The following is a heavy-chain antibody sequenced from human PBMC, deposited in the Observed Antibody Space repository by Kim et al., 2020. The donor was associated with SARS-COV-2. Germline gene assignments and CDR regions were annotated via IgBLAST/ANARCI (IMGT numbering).Heavy chain of an antibody. CDR2: INYSGST. CDR1: GGSISSSSYS. J-gene: IGHJ5*02. Sequence: SETLSLTCTVSGGSISSSSYSWGWIRQPPGKGLEWIVSINYSGSTYYNPSLKSRVTISVDTSKNQFSLRLSSVTAADTAVYYCARDLIVVVTAPTSDNWFDPWGQGTLVTVSS. V-gene: IGHV4-39*07. CDR3: ARDLIVVVTAPTSDNWFDP. D-gene: IGHD2-21*02.